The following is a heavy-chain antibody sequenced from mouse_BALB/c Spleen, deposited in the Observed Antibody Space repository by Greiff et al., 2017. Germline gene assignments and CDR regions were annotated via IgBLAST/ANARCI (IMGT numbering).Heavy chain of an antibody. D-gene: IGHD2-2*01. Sequence: EVQRVESGGGLVKPGGSLKLSCAASGFTFSSYAMSWVRQTPEKRLEWVASISSGGSTYYPDSVKGRFTISRDNARNILYLQMNSLQTDDTARYYCARDGYGCAYWGQGTLVTVSA. CDR3: ARDGYGCAY. CDR1: GFTFSSYA. CDR2: ISSGGST. V-gene: IGHV5-6-5*01. J-gene: IGHJ3*01.